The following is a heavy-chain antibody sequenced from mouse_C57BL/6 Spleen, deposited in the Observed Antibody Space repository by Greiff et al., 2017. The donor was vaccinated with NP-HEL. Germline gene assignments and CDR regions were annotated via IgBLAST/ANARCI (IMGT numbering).Heavy chain of an antibody. V-gene: IGHV1-54*01. CDR1: GYAFTNYL. CDR3: ARGGLPSDY. D-gene: IGHD2-2*01. Sequence: VKLMESGAELVRPGTSVKVSCKASGYAFTNYLIEWVKQRPGQGLEWIGVINPGSGGTNYNEKFKGKATLTADKSSSTAYMQLSSLTSEDSAVYFCARGGLPSDYWGQGTTLTVSS. CDR2: INPGSGGT. J-gene: IGHJ2*01.